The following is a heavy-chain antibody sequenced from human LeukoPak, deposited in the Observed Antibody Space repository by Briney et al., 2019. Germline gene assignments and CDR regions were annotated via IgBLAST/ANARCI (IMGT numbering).Heavy chain of an antibody. CDR3: ARDRSGTYYTFDV. CDR2: ISYSGRT. Sequence: SETLSLTCSVSGGSIGSSFWNWIRLSPGKGLKWIGYISYSGRTNYSPSLKSRVTISIDTSKNQLSLTLTSVTAADTALYYCARDRSGTYYTFDVWGQGTMVSVSA. CDR1: GGSIGSSF. D-gene: IGHD1-26*01. V-gene: IGHV4-59*13. J-gene: IGHJ3*01.